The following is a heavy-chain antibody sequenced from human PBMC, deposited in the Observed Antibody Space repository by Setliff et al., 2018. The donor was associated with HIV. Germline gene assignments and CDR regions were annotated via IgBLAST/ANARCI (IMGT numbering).Heavy chain of an antibody. CDR3: ASRVYYYDSSGYLREEGFDP. V-gene: IGHV4-39*01. CDR2: IYYSGST. D-gene: IGHD3-22*01. J-gene: IGHJ5*02. Sequence: GSLRLSCALSGLTISNVWMTWVRQPPGKGLEWIGSIYYSGSTYYNPSLKSRVTISVDTSKNQFSLKLSSVTAADAAVYYCASRVYYYDSSGYLREEGFDPWGQGTLVTVSS. CDR1: GLTISNVWMT.